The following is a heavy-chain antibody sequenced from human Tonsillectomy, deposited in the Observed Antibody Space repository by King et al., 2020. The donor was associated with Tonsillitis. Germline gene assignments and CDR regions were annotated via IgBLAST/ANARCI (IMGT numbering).Heavy chain of an antibody. D-gene: IGHD4-23*01. Sequence: VQLVESGGGLVQPGGSLRISCAASGFTFSSSAMHWVRLAPGKGLEWVAYIWSDATDKLYAESVKGRFTISRDNSKSIQYLQMNSLRPEDTAVYYCVKDQGAGGSREYWGQGTLVTVSS. CDR3: VKDQGAGGSREY. V-gene: IGHV3-30*02. J-gene: IGHJ4*02. CDR2: IWSDATDK. CDR1: GFTFSSSA.